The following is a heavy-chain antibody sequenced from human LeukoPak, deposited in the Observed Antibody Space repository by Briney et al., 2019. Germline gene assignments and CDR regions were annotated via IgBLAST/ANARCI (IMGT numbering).Heavy chain of an antibody. CDR1: GYTFTGYY. J-gene: IGHJ5*02. Sequence: ASVKASCKASGYTFTGYYMHWVRQAPGQGLEWMGWINPNSGGTNYAQKFQGRVTMTRDTSISTAYMELSRLRSDDTAVYYCASTYSGYDQGWFDPWGQGTLVAVSS. CDR3: ASTYSGYDQGWFDP. D-gene: IGHD5-12*01. CDR2: INPNSGGT. V-gene: IGHV1-2*02.